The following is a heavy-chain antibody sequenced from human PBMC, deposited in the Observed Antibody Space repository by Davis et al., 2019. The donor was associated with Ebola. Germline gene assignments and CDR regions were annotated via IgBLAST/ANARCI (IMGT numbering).Heavy chain of an antibody. Sequence: AASVKVSCKASGYTFTNYYMHWVRQAPGQGLEWMGMINPNDGRTIYAQKFQGRVTVTRDTSTSTAYMELRSLRSDDTAMYYCARIELISFPWDYWGQGTLVTVSS. J-gene: IGHJ4*02. CDR3: ARIELISFPWDY. CDR2: INPNDGRT. V-gene: IGHV1-46*01. D-gene: IGHD3-10*01. CDR1: GYTFTNYY.